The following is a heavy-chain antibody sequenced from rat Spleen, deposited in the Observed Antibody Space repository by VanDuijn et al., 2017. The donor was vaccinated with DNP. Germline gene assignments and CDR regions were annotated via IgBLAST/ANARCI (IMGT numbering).Heavy chain of an antibody. CDR2: ISYDGGST. J-gene: IGHJ3*01. CDR1: GFTFSDYY. CDR3: TTSNYDWFAY. Sequence: EVQLVESGGGLVQPGRSLKLSCAASGFTFSDYYMAWVRQAPTKGLEWVASISYDGGSTYYRDSGKGRFTISRDNAKSSLYLQMDSLRSEDTATYYCTTSNYDWFAYWGQGTLVTVSS. D-gene: IGHD1-10*01. V-gene: IGHV5-20*01.